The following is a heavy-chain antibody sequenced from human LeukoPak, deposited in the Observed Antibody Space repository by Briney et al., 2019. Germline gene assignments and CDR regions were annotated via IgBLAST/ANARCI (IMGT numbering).Heavy chain of an antibody. Sequence: GGSLRLSCAASGFTFSSYWMSWVRQAPGKGLEWVAVISYDGSNKYYADSVKGRFTISRDNSKNTLYLQMNSLRAEDTAVYYCAKGYWWELPGLLDYWGQGTLVTVSS. V-gene: IGHV3-30*18. J-gene: IGHJ4*02. CDR3: AKGYWWELPGLLDY. CDR1: GFTFSSYW. D-gene: IGHD1-26*01. CDR2: ISYDGSNK.